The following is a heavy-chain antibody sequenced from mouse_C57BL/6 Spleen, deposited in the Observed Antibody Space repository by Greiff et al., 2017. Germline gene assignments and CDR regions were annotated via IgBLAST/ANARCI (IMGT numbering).Heavy chain of an antibody. Sequence: QVQLQQPGAELVKPGASVKLSCKASGYTFTSSWMHWVKQRPGQGLEWIGMIHPNSGSTNYNEKFKSKATLTVDKSSSTAYMQLSSLTSEDSAVYYCAIGPSGSSYYFDYWGQGTTLTVSS. CDR1: GYTFTSSW. D-gene: IGHD1-1*01. V-gene: IGHV1-64*01. CDR3: AIGPSGSSYYFDY. CDR2: IHPNSGST. J-gene: IGHJ2*01.